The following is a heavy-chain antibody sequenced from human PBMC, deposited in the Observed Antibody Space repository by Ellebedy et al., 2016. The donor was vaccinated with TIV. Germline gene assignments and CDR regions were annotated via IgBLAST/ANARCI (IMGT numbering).Heavy chain of an antibody. CDR1: GGSISSDNYY. D-gene: IGHD5-18*01. Sequence: MPSETLSLTCTVSGGSISSDNYYWGWTRQPPGKGLEWIGSAYFSGRTYYNPSFKSRVTTSVDTSQNQFSLKLSTVTAADTAVHYCASHTRGYTHGFDYWGQGLLVTVS. CDR2: AYFSGRT. V-gene: IGHV4-39*01. CDR3: ASHTRGYTHGFDY. J-gene: IGHJ4*02.